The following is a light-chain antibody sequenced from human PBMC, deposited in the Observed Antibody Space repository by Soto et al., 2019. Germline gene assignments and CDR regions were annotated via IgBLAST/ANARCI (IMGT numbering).Light chain of an antibody. CDR3: QHYNSYSEA. Sequence: DIPMTQSPSTLSASLSDRVHMXGRASQTISSWLACYQQKPGKAPKLLIYKASTLKSGVPSRFSGSGSGTEFTLTISSLQPDDFATYYCQHYNSYSEAFGQGTKVDIK. CDR1: QTISSW. J-gene: IGKJ1*01. V-gene: IGKV1-5*03. CDR2: KAS.